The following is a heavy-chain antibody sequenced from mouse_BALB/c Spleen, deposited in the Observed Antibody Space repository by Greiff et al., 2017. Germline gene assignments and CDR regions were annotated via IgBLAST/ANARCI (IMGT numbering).Heavy chain of an antibody. V-gene: IGHV1-55*01. CDR3: ARWYGYLDY. J-gene: IGHJ2*01. D-gene: IGHD2-10*02. CDR2: IYPGSGST. Sequence: VQLQQPGAELVKPGTSVKLSCKASGYNFTSYWINWVKLRPGQGLEWIGDIYPGSGSTNYNEKFKSKATLTVDTSSSTAYMQLSSLASEDSALYYCARWYGYLDYWGQGTTLTVSS. CDR1: GYNFTSYW.